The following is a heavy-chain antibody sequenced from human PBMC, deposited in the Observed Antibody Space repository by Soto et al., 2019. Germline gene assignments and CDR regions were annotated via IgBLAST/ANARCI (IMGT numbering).Heavy chain of an antibody. Sequence: EVQLLESGGALVQPGGSLRLSCAASGFTFSNHAMNWVRQAPGKGLEWVSTISDSGSTYYADSVKGRFTISRDNSKNTLYLQMNSLRGEGTAVYYLARDSGGQYCTRSSRLYFFDHWGQGTLVIVSS. CDR1: GFTFSNHA. J-gene: IGHJ4*02. CDR2: ISDSGST. D-gene: IGHD2-8*01. CDR3: ARDSGGQYCTRSSRLYFFDH. V-gene: IGHV3-23*01.